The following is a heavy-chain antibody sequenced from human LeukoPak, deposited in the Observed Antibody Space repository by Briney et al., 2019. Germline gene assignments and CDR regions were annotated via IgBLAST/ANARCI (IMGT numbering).Heavy chain of an antibody. CDR1: RFTFSSFG. Sequence: GGSLRLSCAASRFTFSSFGMHWVRQAPGKGLEWVTFIRYDGNYQYYADSVKGRFTISRDNSRNILYLQMNSLRPEDTAVYYCARGGDFWSAIDYWGQGTLVTVSS. V-gene: IGHV3-30*02. D-gene: IGHD3-3*01. J-gene: IGHJ4*02. CDR3: ARGGDFWSAIDY. CDR2: IRYDGNYQ.